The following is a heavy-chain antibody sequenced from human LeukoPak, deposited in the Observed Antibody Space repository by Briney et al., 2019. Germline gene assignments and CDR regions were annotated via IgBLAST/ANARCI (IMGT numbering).Heavy chain of an antibody. Sequence: AGGSLRLSCAASGFTFSNYWMHWVRQAPGKGLERVSSISTSSSYIYYADSMKGRFTISRDNAKNSLYLQMNSLRAEDTAVYCCARVEGNIVTTTEGYFDYWGQGTLVTVSS. V-gene: IGHV3-21*01. CDR2: ISTSSSYI. CDR3: ARVEGNIVTTTEGYFDY. D-gene: IGHD5-12*01. CDR1: GFTFSNYW. J-gene: IGHJ4*02.